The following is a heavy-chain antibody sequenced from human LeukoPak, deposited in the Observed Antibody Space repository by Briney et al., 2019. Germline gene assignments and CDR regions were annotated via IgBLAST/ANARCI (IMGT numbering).Heavy chain of an antibody. CDR1: GFSFSSSS. Sequence: PGGSLRLPCAASGFSFSSSSMNWVRQAPGKGLEWISYISSSTSTIYYADSVKGRFTISRDNAKNSLYLQMNSLRDEDTAVYYCARTFDYWGQGTLVTVSS. CDR2: ISSSTSTI. CDR3: ARTFDY. J-gene: IGHJ4*02. V-gene: IGHV3-48*02.